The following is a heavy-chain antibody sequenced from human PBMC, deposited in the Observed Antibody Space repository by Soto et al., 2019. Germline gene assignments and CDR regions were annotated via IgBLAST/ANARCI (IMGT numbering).Heavy chain of an antibody. D-gene: IGHD1-26*01. CDR1: GVTFSSYS. Sequence: GGFLRLSCAASGVTFSSYSMNWVRQAPGKGLEWVSYISSSSSTIYYADSVKGRFTISRDNAKNSLYLQMNSLRAEDTAVYYCARLLVDPWYMDVWGKGTTVTVSS. CDR3: ARLLVDPWYMDV. CDR2: ISSSSSTI. V-gene: IGHV3-48*01. J-gene: IGHJ6*03.